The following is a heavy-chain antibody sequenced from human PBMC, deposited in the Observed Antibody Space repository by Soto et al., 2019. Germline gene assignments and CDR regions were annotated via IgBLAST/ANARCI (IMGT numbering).Heavy chain of an antibody. Sequence: QITLKESGPTLVKTTQTLTLTCTFSGFSLSTSGVGVGWIRQPPGKALEWLALIYWDDDKRYSPSLKSRLPITKNTSKNQVVLTMSNMDPVDTATYYCAHSTSTRHYDFWSGPRPDVWGQGTKVTVSS. D-gene: IGHD3-3*01. CDR1: GFSLSTSGVG. J-gene: IGHJ6*02. CDR2: IYWDDDK. V-gene: IGHV2-5*02. CDR3: AHSTSTRHYDFWSGPRPDV.